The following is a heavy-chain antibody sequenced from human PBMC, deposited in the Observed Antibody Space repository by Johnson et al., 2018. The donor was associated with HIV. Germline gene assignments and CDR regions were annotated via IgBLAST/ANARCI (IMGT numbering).Heavy chain of an antibody. J-gene: IGHJ3*02. CDR3: ARETSPYYYDSSGYYSHDAFDI. CDR2: IYSGGST. Sequence: MQLVESGGGVVQPGGSLRLSCAASGFTVSSNYMSWVRQAPGKGLEWVSVIYSGGSTYYADSVKGRFTISSDNSKNTLYLQMNSLRAEDTAVYYCARETSPYYYDSSGYYSHDAFDIWGQGTMVTVSS. CDR1: GFTVSSNY. V-gene: IGHV3-53*01. D-gene: IGHD3-22*01.